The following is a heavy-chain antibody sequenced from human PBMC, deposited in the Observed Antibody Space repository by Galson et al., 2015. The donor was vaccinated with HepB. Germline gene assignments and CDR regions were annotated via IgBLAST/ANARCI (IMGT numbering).Heavy chain of an antibody. D-gene: IGHD3-3*01. CDR2: INPNSGGT. J-gene: IGHJ4*02. CDR1: GYTFTGYY. CDR3: ARDVFFFWSGYYSNYFDY. Sequence: SVKVSCKASGYTFTGYYMHWVRQAPGQGLEWMGWINPNSGGTNYAQKFQGRVTMTRDTSISTAYMELSRLRSDDTAVYYCARDVFFFWSGYYSNYFDYWGQGTLVTVSS. V-gene: IGHV1-2*02.